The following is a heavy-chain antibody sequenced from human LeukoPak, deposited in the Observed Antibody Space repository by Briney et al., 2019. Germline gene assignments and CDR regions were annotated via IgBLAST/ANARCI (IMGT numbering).Heavy chain of an antibody. J-gene: IGHJ4*02. D-gene: IGHD2-8*01. CDR2: ISTYNGNP. Sequence: ASVKVSCKASGYTFSNLDITWVRQAPGQGLEWMGWISTYNGNPNYAQKFQGKVTMTTDTSTSTAYMELRSLRSDDTAVYYCARVMGPPDYWGRGTLVTVSS. CDR1: GYTFSNLD. CDR3: ARVMGPPDY. V-gene: IGHV1-18*01.